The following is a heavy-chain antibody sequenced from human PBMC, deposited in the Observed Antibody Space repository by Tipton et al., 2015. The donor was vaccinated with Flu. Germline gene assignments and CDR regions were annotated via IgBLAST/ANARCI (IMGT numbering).Heavy chain of an antibody. CDR2: ITHSGST. D-gene: IGHD2-15*01. CDR3: SRDFCSGGFCYPDY. Sequence: TLSLTCAVYGGSFSGYYWSWIRQPPGKGLEWIGEITHSGSTTYNPSLKSRVTISLDTSKNQFSLELSSVTAADTAVYYCSRDFCSGGFCYPDYWGQGTLVTASS. CDR1: GGSFSGYY. V-gene: IGHV4-34*01. J-gene: IGHJ4*02.